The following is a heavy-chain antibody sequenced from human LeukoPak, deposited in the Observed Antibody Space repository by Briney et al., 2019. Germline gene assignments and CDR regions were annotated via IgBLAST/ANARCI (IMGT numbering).Heavy chain of an antibody. Sequence: WASVKVSCKASGYTFTSYAMHWVRRAPGQGLEWMGWINTNTGNPTYAQGFTGHFVFSLDTSVSTAYLQISRLKTEDTAVYYCARDGESEESYPLDYWGQGTLVTVSS. D-gene: IGHD2-2*01. CDR2: INTNTGNP. J-gene: IGHJ4*02. CDR1: GYTFTSYA. V-gene: IGHV7-4-1*02. CDR3: ARDGESEESYPLDY.